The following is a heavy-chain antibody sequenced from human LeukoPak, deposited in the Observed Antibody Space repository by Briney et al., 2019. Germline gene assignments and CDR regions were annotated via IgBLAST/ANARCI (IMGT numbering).Heavy chain of an antibody. CDR2: ISGSGGST. J-gene: IGHJ4*02. D-gene: IGHD3-22*01. V-gene: IGHV3-23*01. CDR1: GFTFSSYA. CDR3: AKKDSSGYYYPFDY. Sequence: GGSLRLSCAASGFTFSSYAMSWVRQAPGKGLEWVSAISGSGGSTYYADSVKGRFTITRDNSKNTLYLQMNSLRAEDTAVYYCAKKDSSGYYYPFDYWGQGTLVTVSS.